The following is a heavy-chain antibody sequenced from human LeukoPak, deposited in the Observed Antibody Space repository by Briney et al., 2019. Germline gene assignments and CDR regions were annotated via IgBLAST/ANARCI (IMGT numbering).Heavy chain of an antibody. D-gene: IGHD6-13*01. V-gene: IGHV3-74*01. CDR3: ARGYYSSSRFDS. CDR1: GFPFSNYW. CDR2: VNSDGCTT. J-gene: IGHJ4*02. Sequence: GGALRLSCAASGFPFSNYWMHWVRQAPGKGLVWVSRVNSDGCTTNYADSVKGRFTISRDNAENTLYMRMNSLRPEDTAVYYCARGYYSSSRFDSWGQGTLVTVS.